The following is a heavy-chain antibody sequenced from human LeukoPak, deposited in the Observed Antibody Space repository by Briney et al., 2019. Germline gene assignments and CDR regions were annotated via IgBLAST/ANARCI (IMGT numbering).Heavy chain of an antibody. V-gene: IGHV1-46*01. D-gene: IGHD1-26*01. CDR3: ARRLSVGSAFDI. J-gene: IGHJ3*02. CDR2: INPSGGSA. Sequence: ASVKVSCKASGYTFTSYYIHWVRQAPGQGLEWMGIINPSGGSASYAQKFQGRVTMTRDTSTSTVYMELSSLRSEDTAVYYCARRLSVGSAFDIWGQGTMVTVSS. CDR1: GYTFTSYY.